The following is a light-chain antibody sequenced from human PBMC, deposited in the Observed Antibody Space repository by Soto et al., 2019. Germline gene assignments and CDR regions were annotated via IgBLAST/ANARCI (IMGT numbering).Light chain of an antibody. Sequence: EIVMTQSPATLSVSPGERATLSCRASQSVSSNLAWYQQKPGQAPRRLIYGASTRATGIPARFSGSGSGTEFTLTISSLQSEDSAVYYCQQYNNWPPYTIGQGTKLEIK. CDR2: GAS. J-gene: IGKJ2*01. V-gene: IGKV3-15*01. CDR3: QQYNNWPPYT. CDR1: QSVSSN.